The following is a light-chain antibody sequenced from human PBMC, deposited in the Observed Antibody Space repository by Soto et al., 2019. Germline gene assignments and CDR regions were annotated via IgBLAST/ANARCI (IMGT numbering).Light chain of an antibody. V-gene: IGLV2-8*01. CDR3: SSFAGSRNVI. CDR2: EVS. J-gene: IGLJ2*01. Sequence: QSALTQPPSASGSPGQSVTFSCIGTSSDVGAYNYVSWYQQHPGKAPKLMIYEVSKRPSGVPDRFSGSKSANTASLTVSGLQAEDEADYYCSSFAGSRNVIFGGGTQLTVL. CDR1: SSDVGAYNY.